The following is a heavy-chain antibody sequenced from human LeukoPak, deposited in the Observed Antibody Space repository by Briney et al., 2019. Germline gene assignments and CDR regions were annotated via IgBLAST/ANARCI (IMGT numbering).Heavy chain of an antibody. J-gene: IGHJ6*03. D-gene: IGHD3-3*01. V-gene: IGHV4-4*07. Sequence: SETLSLTCTVSGGSISSYYWSWIRQPAGKGLEWIGRIYTSGSTNYNPSLKSRVTISVDKSKNQFSLKLSSVTAADTAVYYCARLSWSGYYMDVWGKGTTVTVSS. CDR3: ARLSWSGYYMDV. CDR1: GGSISSYY. CDR2: IYTSGST.